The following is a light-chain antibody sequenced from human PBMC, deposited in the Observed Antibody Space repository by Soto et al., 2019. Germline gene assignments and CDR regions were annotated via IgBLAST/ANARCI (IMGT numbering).Light chain of an antibody. J-gene: IGKJ5*01. CDR2: GAS. Sequence: IVLTQSPATLSVSPGERATLSCRASQSVSSNLARHQQRPGQAPRLLIYGASTRATGVPARFSGGGSGTEFTLTITSLQSEDFAVYWCQQYNNWPLTFGPGTRPEI. CDR1: QSVSSN. V-gene: IGKV3D-15*01. CDR3: QQYNNWPLT.